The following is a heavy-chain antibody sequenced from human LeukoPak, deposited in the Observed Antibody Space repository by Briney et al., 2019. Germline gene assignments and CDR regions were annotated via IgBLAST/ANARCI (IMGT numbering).Heavy chain of an antibody. CDR1: GGSFSGYY. V-gene: IGHV4-34*01. J-gene: IGHJ4*02. D-gene: IGHD2-15*01. CDR3: AGGPDCSGGSCTDRPFDY. CDR2: INHSGST. Sequence: PSETLSLTCAVYGGSFSGYYWSWIRQPPGKGLEWIGEINHSGSTNSNPSLKSRVTISIDTSKNQFSLNLSSVTAADTAVYYCAGGPDCSGGSCTDRPFDYWDQGTLVTVSS.